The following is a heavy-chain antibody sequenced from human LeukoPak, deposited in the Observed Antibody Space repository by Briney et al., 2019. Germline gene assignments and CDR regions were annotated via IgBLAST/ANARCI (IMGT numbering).Heavy chain of an antibody. D-gene: IGHD1-7*01. CDR2: ISSSGSTI. CDR1: GFTFSSYE. J-gene: IGHJ4*02. V-gene: IGHV3-48*03. CDR3: ARDPGGPGWNYGGYFDY. Sequence: PGGSLRLSCAASGFTFSSYEMNWVRQAPGKGLEWVSYISSSGSTIYYADSVKGRFTISRDNAKNSLYLQMNSLRAEDTAVYYCARDPGGPGWNYGGYFDYWGQGTLVTVSS.